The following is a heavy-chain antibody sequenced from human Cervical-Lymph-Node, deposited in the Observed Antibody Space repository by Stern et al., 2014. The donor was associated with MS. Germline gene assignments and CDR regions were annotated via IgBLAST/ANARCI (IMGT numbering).Heavy chain of an antibody. CDR3: ARGSREVLLPRFYFDY. CDR1: GGSISSGNYY. V-gene: IGHV4-31*03. CDR2: IYHSGCT. J-gene: IGHJ4*02. D-gene: IGHD3-3*01. Sequence: QVQLQESGPGLVKPSQTLSLTCTVSGGSISSGNYYWSWIRQHPGKGLEWIGSIYHSGCTYYNPPLKSRVTTSIDTSKNQFSLKLSSVTAADTAVYYCARGSREVLLPRFYFDYWGQGTLVTVSS.